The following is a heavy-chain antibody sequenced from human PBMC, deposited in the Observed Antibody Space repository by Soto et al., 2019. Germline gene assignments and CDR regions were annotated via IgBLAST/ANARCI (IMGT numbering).Heavy chain of an antibody. Sequence: SLRLSCAASGFTFSSYDMHWVRHATGKGLEWVSAIGTAGDTYYPGSVKGRFTISRENAKNSLYLQMNSLRAEDTAVYYCAREVLYSPGAFDYWGQGTLVTVSS. CDR3: AREVLYSPGAFDY. D-gene: IGHD6-13*01. CDR2: IGTAGDT. CDR1: GFTFSSYD. V-gene: IGHV3-13*01. J-gene: IGHJ4*02.